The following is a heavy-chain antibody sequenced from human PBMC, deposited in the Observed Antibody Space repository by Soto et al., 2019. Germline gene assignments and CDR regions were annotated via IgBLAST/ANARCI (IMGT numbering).Heavy chain of an antibody. J-gene: IGHJ4*02. CDR2: VIPILGTA. CDR3: ARLGHLGH. V-gene: IGHV1-69*01. CDR1: GGSLRNSV. Sequence: QVQLVQSGAEVKKPGSSVKVSCTASGGSLRNSVISWVRQAPAQRLEWMGGVIPILGTANSAQMFQGRVTRTADEATSTAYMDLSGLSPDDTAVYYFARLGHLGHWVPGTLVIVSS.